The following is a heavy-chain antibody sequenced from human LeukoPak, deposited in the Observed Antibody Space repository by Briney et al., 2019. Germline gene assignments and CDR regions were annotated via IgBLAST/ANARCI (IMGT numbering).Heavy chain of an antibody. V-gene: IGHV4-39*01. CDR3: ASLMGYYKNCFDP. CDR2: VSYSGST. Sequence: SETLSLTCTVSGGSFSSNNYSWGWVRQPPGKGLEWIGSVSYSGSTYYNPSLRSRVTISVDTSKNQFSLKVRSVTAADTAFYYCASLMGYYKNCFDPWGQGTLVTVSS. CDR1: GGSFSSNNYS. D-gene: IGHD3-9*01. J-gene: IGHJ5*02.